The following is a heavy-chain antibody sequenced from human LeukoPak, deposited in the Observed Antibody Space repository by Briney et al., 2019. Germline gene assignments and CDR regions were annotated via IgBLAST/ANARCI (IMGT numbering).Heavy chain of an antibody. D-gene: IGHD3-9*01. CDR2: INPNSGGT. CDR1: GYTFTGYY. CDR3: ARDRGIYDILTGYYYYYYMDV. V-gene: IGHV1-2*02. J-gene: IGHJ6*03. Sequence: GASVKVSCKASGYTFTGYYMHWVRQAPGQGLEWMGWINPNSGGTNYAQKFQGRVTMTRDTSISTAYMELSRLRSDDTAVYYCARDRGIYDILTGYYYYYYMDVWGKGTTVTISS.